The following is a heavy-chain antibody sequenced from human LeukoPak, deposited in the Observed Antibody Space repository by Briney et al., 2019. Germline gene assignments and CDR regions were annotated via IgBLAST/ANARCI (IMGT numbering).Heavy chain of an antibody. CDR1: GFTFRSYS. D-gene: IGHD4-17*01. CDR2: ISSSSSYI. Sequence: GGSLRLSCAASGFTFRSYSMNWVRQAPGKGLEWVSSISSSSSYIFYADSVKGRFTISRDNPKNSLYLQKNSLRAEDTAVYYCARGMTTVTTGAFDIWGQGTMVTVSS. V-gene: IGHV3-21*01. CDR3: ARGMTTVTTGAFDI. J-gene: IGHJ3*02.